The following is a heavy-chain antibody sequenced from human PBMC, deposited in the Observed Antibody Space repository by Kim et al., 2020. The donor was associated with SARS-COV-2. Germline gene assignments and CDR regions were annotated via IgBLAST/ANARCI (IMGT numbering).Heavy chain of an antibody. CDR1: NGSISSSSFC. CDR3: AKVASDSSGYQNWFDP. V-gene: IGHV4-39*07. Sequence: SETLSLTCTVSNGSISSSSFCWGWVRQSPAKGLEWIGTICYSGSTYYNPSLKSRVTISVDMSKNQFSLKVNSVTAADTAVYYCAKVASDSSGYQNWFDPWGQGTLVTVSS. J-gene: IGHJ5*02. D-gene: IGHD3-22*01. CDR2: ICYSGST.